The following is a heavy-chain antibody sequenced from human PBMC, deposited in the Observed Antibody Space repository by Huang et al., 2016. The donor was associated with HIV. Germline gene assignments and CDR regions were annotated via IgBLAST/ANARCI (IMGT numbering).Heavy chain of an antibody. J-gene: IGHJ4*02. CDR3: ARDPRIQSWLNFFDY. V-gene: IGHV3-74*01. D-gene: IGHD3-22*01. CDR2: INSDGSST. Sequence: EVQLVESGGGLVQPGGSLRLSCAASGFSISSYWMHWVRQAPGKGLVCVSRINSDGSSTSYADAVKGRFTISRDNAKNTLYLQMNSRRAEDTAVYYCARDPRIQSWLNFFDYWGQGTLVSVSS. CDR1: GFSISSYW.